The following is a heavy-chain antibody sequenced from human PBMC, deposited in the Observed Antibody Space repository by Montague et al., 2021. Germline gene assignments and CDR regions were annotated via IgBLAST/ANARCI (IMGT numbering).Heavy chain of an antibody. V-gene: IGHV6-1*01. CDR3: ARDTRYSLSWSFDY. J-gene: IGHJ4*02. CDR2: N. D-gene: IGHD6-13*01. Sequence: NDYAVSVTSRMTISPDTSKNHFSLQLRSVTPKDRAVYYCARDTRYSLSWSFDYWGQGTLFTVSS.